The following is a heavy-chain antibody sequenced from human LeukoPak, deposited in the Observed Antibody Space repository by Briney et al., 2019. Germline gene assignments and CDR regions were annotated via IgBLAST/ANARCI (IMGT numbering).Heavy chain of an antibody. CDR1: GFTFNNYA. J-gene: IGHJ4*02. CDR2: ISGGGETT. V-gene: IGHV3-23*01. CDR3: ARDYADYVGYFFFDY. D-gene: IGHD4-17*01. Sequence: GGSLRLSCAASGFTFNNYAMNWVREAPGKGLEWVSSISGGGETTYYADSAKGRFTISRDNPQNTLYLQMNSLRAEDTAVYYCARDYADYVGYFFFDYWGQGTLVTVSS.